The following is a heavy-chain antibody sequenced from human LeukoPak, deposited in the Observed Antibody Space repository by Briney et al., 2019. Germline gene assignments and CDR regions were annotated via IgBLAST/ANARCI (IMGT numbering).Heavy chain of an antibody. CDR3: ARVPTLYGSGSYSPTYYFDY. CDR2: IYYSGST. Sequence: TLSLTCAVSGGSFSSGGNSWSWIRQPPGKGLGWIGYIYYSGSTYYNPSLKSRITISVDTSKNQFSLRLSSVTAADTAVYYCARVPTLYGSGSYSPTYYFDYWGQGILVTVSS. CDR1: GGSFSSGGNS. V-gene: IGHV4-30-4*07. J-gene: IGHJ4*02. D-gene: IGHD3-10*01.